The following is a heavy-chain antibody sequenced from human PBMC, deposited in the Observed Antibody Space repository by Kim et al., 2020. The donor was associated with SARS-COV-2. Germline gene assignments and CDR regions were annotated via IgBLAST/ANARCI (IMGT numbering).Heavy chain of an antibody. CDR2: INPSGGST. Sequence: ASVKVSCKASGYTFTSYYMHWVRQAPGQGLEWMGIINPSGGSTSYAQKFQGRVTMTRDTSTSTVYMELSSLRSEDTAVYYCARDHGYYDILTGYQPQGDYDYGMDVWGQGTTVTVSS. J-gene: IGHJ6*02. D-gene: IGHD3-9*01. CDR1: GYTFTSYY. V-gene: IGHV1-46*01. CDR3: ARDHGYYDILTGYQPQGDYDYGMDV.